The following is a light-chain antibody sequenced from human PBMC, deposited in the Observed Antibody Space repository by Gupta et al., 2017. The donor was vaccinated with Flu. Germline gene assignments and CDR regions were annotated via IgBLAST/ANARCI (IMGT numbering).Light chain of an antibody. Sequence: EVMMTQSPATLAVSPGERVTLSCRARQSVSSNLAWYQQKPGQAPRLLIYGSSTRATGVPARFSGSGSGTEFTLTISSLQSEDFAIYYCQQYNDWPPWTFGQETKVEI. V-gene: IGKV3-15*01. J-gene: IGKJ1*01. CDR3: QQYNDWPPWT. CDR1: QSVSSN. CDR2: GSS.